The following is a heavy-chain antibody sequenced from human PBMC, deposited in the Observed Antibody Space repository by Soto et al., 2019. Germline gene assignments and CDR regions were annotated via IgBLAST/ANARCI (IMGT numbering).Heavy chain of an antibody. J-gene: IGHJ4*02. CDR1: GYTFTSYA. Sequence: ASVKVSCKASGYTFTSYAISWVLQAPGQGLEWMGWINAYNGNTNYAQKLQGRVTITADESTSTAYMELSSLRSEDTAVYYCARTYYDILTGYPNLDYWGQGALVTVSS. CDR3: ARTYYDILTGYPNLDY. V-gene: IGHV1-18*01. CDR2: INAYNGNT. D-gene: IGHD3-9*01.